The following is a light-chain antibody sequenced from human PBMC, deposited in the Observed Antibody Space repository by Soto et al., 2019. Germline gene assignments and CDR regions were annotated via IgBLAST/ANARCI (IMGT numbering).Light chain of an antibody. J-gene: IGLJ1*01. CDR2: EVS. CDR3: SSYTGSNNYV. Sequence: QSALTQPPSASGSPGQSVTISCTGTSSDVGAYNYVSWYQQHPGKAPKLMIYEVSKRPSGVPDRFSGSKSGITASLTVSGLQTEDEAEYYCSSYTGSNNYVFGPGTKLTVL. V-gene: IGLV2-8*01. CDR1: SSDVGAYNY.